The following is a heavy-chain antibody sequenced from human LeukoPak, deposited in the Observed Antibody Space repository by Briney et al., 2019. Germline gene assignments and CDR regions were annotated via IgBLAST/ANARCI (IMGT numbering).Heavy chain of an antibody. V-gene: IGHV1-2*02. J-gene: IGHJ5*02. CDR3: ARAPLWFGEFGFDP. D-gene: IGHD3-10*01. Sequence: ASVKVSRKASGYTFTGYYMHWVRQAPGQGLEWMGWINPNSGGTNYAQKFQGRVTMTRDTSISTAYMELSRLRSDDTAVYYCARAPLWFGEFGFDPWGQGTLVTVSS. CDR2: INPNSGGT. CDR1: GYTFTGYY.